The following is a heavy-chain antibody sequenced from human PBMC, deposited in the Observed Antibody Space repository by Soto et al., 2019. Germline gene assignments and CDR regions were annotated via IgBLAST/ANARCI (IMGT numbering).Heavy chain of an antibody. Sequence: PXVSLRLSFAASGFTFSSYGMHWVRQAPGKGLEWVAVISYDGSNKYYADSVKGRFTISRDNSKNTLYLQMNSLRAEDTAVYYCAKGGGYYDSSGYYPIWGQGTLVTVSS. CDR3: AKGGGYYDSSGYYPI. J-gene: IGHJ4*02. V-gene: IGHV3-30*18. CDR2: ISYDGSNK. CDR1: GFTFSSYG. D-gene: IGHD3-22*01.